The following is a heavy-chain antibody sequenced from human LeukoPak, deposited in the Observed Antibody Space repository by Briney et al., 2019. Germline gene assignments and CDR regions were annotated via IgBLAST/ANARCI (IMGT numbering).Heavy chain of an antibody. D-gene: IGHD3-9*01. CDR1: GYTFTSYG. J-gene: IGHJ4*02. V-gene: IGHV1-18*01. CDR3: ARDFFDFLTGYYIGY. CDR2: ISAYNGNT. Sequence: GASVKVSCKASGYTFTSYGINWVRQAPGQGLEWMGWISAYNGNTQYAQKLQDRVTMTTDISTSTAYMELRSLRSEDTAVYYCARDFFDFLTGYYIGYWGQGTLVTVSS.